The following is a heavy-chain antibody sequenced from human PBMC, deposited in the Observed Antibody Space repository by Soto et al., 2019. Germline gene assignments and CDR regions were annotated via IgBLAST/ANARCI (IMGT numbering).Heavy chain of an antibody. CDR1: GGSIGRSSYY. Sequence: SETLSLTCSVSGGSIGRSSYYFGWIRQPPGKGLEWIGSLYYTGTTYYNSSLKSRVTISADKSQNQFSLRLSSVTAADTAVYYCGAYFSRTCCYDWFDPWGQGTLVTVSS. J-gene: IGHJ5*02. D-gene: IGHD2-2*01. CDR2: LYYTGTT. V-gene: IGHV4-39*01. CDR3: GAYFSRTCCYDWFDP.